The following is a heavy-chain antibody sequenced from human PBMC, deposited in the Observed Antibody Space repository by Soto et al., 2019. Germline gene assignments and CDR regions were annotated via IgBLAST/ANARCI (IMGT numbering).Heavy chain of an antibody. V-gene: IGHV1-69*04. CDR3: AREAAKWFGEPNWFDP. CDR2: IIPILGIA. D-gene: IGHD3-10*01. CDR1: GGTFSSYT. J-gene: IGHJ5*02. Sequence: ASVKVSCKASGGTFSSYTISWVRQAPGQGLEWMGRIIPILGIANYAQKFQGRVTITADKSTSTAYMELSSLRSEDTAVYYCAREAAKWFGEPNWFDPWGQGTLVTVSS.